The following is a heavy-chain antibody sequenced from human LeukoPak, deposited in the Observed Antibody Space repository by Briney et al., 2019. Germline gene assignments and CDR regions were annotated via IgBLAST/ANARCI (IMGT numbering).Heavy chain of an antibody. CDR3: ARDFQPRYCSSSSCSPA. Sequence: GGSLRLSCAASGFTFRNYWMSWVRQAPGEALEWVANIRPDGSQKYYVDSARGRFTISRDNAKSSLYLQMSSLRPEDTATYYCARDFQPRYCSSSSCSPAWGQGTTVTVSS. D-gene: IGHD2-2*01. V-gene: IGHV3-7*03. CDR2: IRPDGSQK. CDR1: GFTFRNYW. J-gene: IGHJ6*02.